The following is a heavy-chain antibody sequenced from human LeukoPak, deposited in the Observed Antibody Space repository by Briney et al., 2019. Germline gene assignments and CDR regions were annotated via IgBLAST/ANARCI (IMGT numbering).Heavy chain of an antibody. CDR3: AKTVRPFLEWLLRPFDY. CDR1: GFTFSSYA. Sequence: GGSLRLSRAASGFTFSSYAMSWVRQAPGKGLEWVSAISGSGGSTYYADSVKGRFTISRDNSKNTLYLQMNSLRAEDTAVYYCAKTVRPFLEWLLRPFDYWGQGTLVTVSS. D-gene: IGHD3-3*01. V-gene: IGHV3-23*01. CDR2: ISGSGGST. J-gene: IGHJ4*02.